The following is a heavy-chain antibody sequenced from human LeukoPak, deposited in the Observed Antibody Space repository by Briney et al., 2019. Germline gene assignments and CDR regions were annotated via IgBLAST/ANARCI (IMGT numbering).Heavy chain of an antibody. D-gene: IGHD3-3*01. CDR3: AKDSNYDFWSGYYYFDY. CDR1: GFTFSSYG. V-gene: IGHV3-30*18. J-gene: IGHJ4*02. Sequence: GGSLRLSCAASGFTFSSYGMHWVRQAPGKGLEWVAVISYDGSNKYYADSVKGRFTISRDNSKNTLHLQMNSLRAEDTAVYYCAKDSNYDFWSGYYYFDYWGQGTLVTVSS. CDR2: ISYDGSNK.